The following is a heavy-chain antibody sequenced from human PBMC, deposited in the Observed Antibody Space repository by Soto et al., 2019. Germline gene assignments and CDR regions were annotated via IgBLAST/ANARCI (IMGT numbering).Heavy chain of an antibody. V-gene: IGHV3-7*01. CDR3: ARDYPDY. Sequence: GGSLRLSCAASGFTFKNYWMSWVRQSPGKGLEWVASIKQDGSEKDHVDSVKGRFTISRDNAKNALYLQMNSLRVEDTAVYYCARDYPDYWGQGTLVTVSS. CDR1: GFTFKNYW. J-gene: IGHJ4*02. CDR2: IKQDGSEK.